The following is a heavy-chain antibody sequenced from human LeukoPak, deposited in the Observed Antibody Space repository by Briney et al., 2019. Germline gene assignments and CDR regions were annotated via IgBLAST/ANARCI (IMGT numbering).Heavy chain of an antibody. J-gene: IGHJ5*02. CDR3: ARGGWRLGVEYSWFDP. CDR1: GGTFSSYA. D-gene: IGHD6-19*01. CDR2: IIPIFGTA. Sequence: SVKVSCKASGGTFSSYAISWVRQAPGQGLEWMGGIIPIFGTANYAQKFQGRVTITTDESTSTAYMELSSLRFEDTAVYYCARGGWRLGVEYSWFDPWGQGTLVTVSS. V-gene: IGHV1-69*05.